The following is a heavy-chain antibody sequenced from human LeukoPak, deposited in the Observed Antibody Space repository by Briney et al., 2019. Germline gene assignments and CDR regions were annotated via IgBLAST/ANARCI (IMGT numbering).Heavy chain of an antibody. Sequence: ASVKVSCKASGYTFTGYYMHWVRQAPGQGLEWMGWINPNSGGTNYAQKFQGRVTMTRDTSISTAYMELSRLRSDDTAVYYCARTPSKWELLFDYWGQGTLVTVPS. CDR3: ARTPSKWELLFDY. D-gene: IGHD1-26*01. V-gene: IGHV1-2*02. CDR1: GYTFTGYY. CDR2: INPNSGGT. J-gene: IGHJ4*02.